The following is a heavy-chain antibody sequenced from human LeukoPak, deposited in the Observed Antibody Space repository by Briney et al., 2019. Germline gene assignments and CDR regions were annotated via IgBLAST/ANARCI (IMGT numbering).Heavy chain of an antibody. CDR3: AKYRSTGSGSAHFDY. D-gene: IGHD3-10*01. CDR1: GFTFSSYA. Sequence: GGSLRLSCAASGFTFSSYAMSWVRQAPGKGLEWVSAISGSGGSTYYADSVKGRFTISRDNSKNTLYLQMNSLRVEDTAVYYCAKYRSTGSGSAHFDYWGQGTLVTVSS. CDR2: ISGSGGST. J-gene: IGHJ4*02. V-gene: IGHV3-23*01.